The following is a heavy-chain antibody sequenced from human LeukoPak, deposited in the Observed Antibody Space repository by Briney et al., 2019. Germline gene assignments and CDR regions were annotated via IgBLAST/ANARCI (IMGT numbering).Heavy chain of an antibody. D-gene: IGHD6-6*01. Sequence: PSETLSLTCTVSGGSISSGGYYWSWIRQPPGKGLEWIGYIYHSGSTYYNPSLKSRVTISVDRSKNQFSLKLSSVTAADTAVYYCAREYSSSFDIWGQGTMVTVSS. CDR1: GGSISSGGYY. CDR2: IYHSGST. V-gene: IGHV4-30-2*01. J-gene: IGHJ3*02. CDR3: AREYSSSFDI.